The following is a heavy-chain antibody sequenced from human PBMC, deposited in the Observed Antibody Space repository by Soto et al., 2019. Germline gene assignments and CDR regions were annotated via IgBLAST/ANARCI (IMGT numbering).Heavy chain of an antibody. Sequence: PSETLSLTCAVYNGSFSGYYWSWIRLTPGKGLEWIGEINHSGGANYNPSLKSRVSMSVDTSKNQFSLRLNSVTAADTAVYYCARGQAAIAVAGTDRNYFDYWGQGTLVSVSS. J-gene: IGHJ4*02. CDR2: INHSGGA. D-gene: IGHD6-19*01. V-gene: IGHV4-34*01. CDR3: ARGQAAIAVAGTDRNYFDY. CDR1: NGSFSGYY.